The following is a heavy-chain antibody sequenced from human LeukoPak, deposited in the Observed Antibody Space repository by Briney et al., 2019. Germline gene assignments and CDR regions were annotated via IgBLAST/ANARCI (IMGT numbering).Heavy chain of an antibody. Sequence: GGSLRLSCAASGFTFSNYAMSWVRQAPGKGLEWVSAISGSGDNTYYADSVKGRFTVSRDNSKNTLYVQMKSLRAEDTAVYYCARQGLYSNYGLDYWGQGTLVTVSS. J-gene: IGHJ4*02. CDR1: GFTFSNYA. CDR3: ARQGLYSNYGLDY. D-gene: IGHD4-11*01. V-gene: IGHV3-23*01. CDR2: ISGSGDNT.